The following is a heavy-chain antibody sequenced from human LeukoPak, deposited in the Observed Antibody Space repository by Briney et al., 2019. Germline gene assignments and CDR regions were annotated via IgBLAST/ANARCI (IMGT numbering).Heavy chain of an antibody. CDR1: GFTFSSYD. D-gene: IGHD1-26*01. J-gene: IGHJ5*01. V-gene: IGHV3-23*01. CDR2: IRPSGDNT. CDR3: AKMAYSGHDKGLGYNWFDS. Sequence: GGALRLSCAASGFTFSSYDMTWVRQAPGRGLEGVSSIRPSGDNTYYGHSVKGRFTISRDNSKNTVYLQMNNMRVDDTAVYYCAKMAYSGHDKGLGYNWFDSWGQGTLVTVSS.